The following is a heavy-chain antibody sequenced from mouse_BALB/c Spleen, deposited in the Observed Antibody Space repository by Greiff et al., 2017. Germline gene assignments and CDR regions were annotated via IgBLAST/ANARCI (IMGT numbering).Heavy chain of an antibody. CDR2: ISSGGST. J-gene: IGHJ2*01. Sequence: EVQLVESGGGLVKPGGSLKLSCAASGFTFSSYAMSWVRQTPEKRLEWVASISSGGSTYYPDSVKGRFTISRDNARNILYLQMSSLRSEDTAMYYCARDDYGSYFDYWGQGTTLTVSS. V-gene: IGHV5-6-5*01. CDR1: GFTFSSYA. D-gene: IGHD1-2*01. CDR3: ARDDYGSYFDY.